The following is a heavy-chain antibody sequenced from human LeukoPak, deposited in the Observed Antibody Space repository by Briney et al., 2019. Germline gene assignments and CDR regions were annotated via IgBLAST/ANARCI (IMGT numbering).Heavy chain of an antibody. CDR2: INHSGST. V-gene: IGHV4-34*01. CDR3: ARGRGRWVTTGWFDP. CDR1: GGSFSGYY. D-gene: IGHD4-17*01. Sequence: SETLSLTCAVYGGSFSGYYWSWIRQPPGKGLEWIGEINHSGSTNYNPSLKSRVTVSVDTSKNQFSLKLNSVTAADTAVYYCARGRGRWVTTGWFDPWGQGTLVTVSS. J-gene: IGHJ5*02.